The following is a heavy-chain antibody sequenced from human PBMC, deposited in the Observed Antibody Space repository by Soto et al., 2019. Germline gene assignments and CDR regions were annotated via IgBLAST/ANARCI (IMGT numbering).Heavy chain of an antibody. J-gene: IGHJ4*02. CDR1: GFSLSTSGVG. Sequence: AGPTLGNPTQTLTLTRTLSGFSLSTSGVGVGWIRQPPGKALEWLALIYWNDDKRYSPSLKSRLTITKDTSKNQVVLTMTNMDPVDTATYYCAHRYTIFGVVITFDYWGQGTLVTVSS. V-gene: IGHV2-5*01. CDR2: IYWNDDK. CDR3: AHRYTIFGVVITFDY. D-gene: IGHD3-3*01.